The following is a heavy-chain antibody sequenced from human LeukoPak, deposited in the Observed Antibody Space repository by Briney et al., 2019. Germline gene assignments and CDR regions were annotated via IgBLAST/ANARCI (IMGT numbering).Heavy chain of an antibody. CDR2: ISSSSSYI. J-gene: IGHJ4*02. CDR1: GFTFSSYA. Sequence: GGSLRLSCAASGFTFSSYAMSWVRQAPGKGLEWVSSISSSSSYIYYADSVKGRFTISRDNAKNSLYLQMNSLRAEDTAVYYCARACGGDCYLSDYWGQGTLVTVSS. V-gene: IGHV3-21*01. CDR3: ARACGGDCYLSDY. D-gene: IGHD2-21*02.